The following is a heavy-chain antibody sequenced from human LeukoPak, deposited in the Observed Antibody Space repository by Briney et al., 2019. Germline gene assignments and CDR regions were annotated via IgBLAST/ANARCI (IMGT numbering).Heavy chain of an antibody. J-gene: IGHJ6*03. CDR2: ISSSGSTI. V-gene: IGHV3-11*01. Sequence: GGSLRLSCAASGFTFSDYYMSWLRQAPGKGLEWVSYISSSGSTIYYADSVKGRFTISRDNAKNSLYLQMNSLRAEDTAVYYCARDAPSRYYYYMDVWGKGTTVTVS. CDR1: GFTFSDYY. CDR3: ARDAPSRYYYYMDV.